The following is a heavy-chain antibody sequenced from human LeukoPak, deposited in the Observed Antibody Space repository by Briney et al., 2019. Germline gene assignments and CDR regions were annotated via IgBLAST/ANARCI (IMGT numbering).Heavy chain of an antibody. V-gene: IGHV4-59*01. CDR1: GGSISSYY. D-gene: IGHD6-19*01. Sequence: PSETLSLTCTVSGGSISSYYWSWIRQPPGKGLEWIGYIYDSGSTNYNPSLKSRVTISVDTSKNQFSLKLSSVTAADTAVYYCARSRGYSSGWILDYWGQGTLVTVSS. J-gene: IGHJ4*02. CDR3: ARSRGYSSGWILDY. CDR2: IYDSGST.